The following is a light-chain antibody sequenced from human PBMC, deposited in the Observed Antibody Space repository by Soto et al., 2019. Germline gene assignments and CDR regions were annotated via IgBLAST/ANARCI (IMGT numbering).Light chain of an antibody. CDR1: HSVSSNY. CDR2: DVS. J-gene: IGKJ1*01. V-gene: IGKV3-20*01. CDR3: QQYGISPT. Sequence: EIVLTQSPGTLSLSPGERATLSCRSSHSVSSNYLAWYQQKPGQAPRLLIYDVSSRATGIPDRFSGSGSGTXXTLTISRLEPVDFAVYYCQQYGISPTFGQGTKVEIK.